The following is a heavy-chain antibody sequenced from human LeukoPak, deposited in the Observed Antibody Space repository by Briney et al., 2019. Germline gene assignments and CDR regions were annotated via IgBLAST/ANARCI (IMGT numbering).Heavy chain of an antibody. D-gene: IGHD2-2*01. CDR3: ASLGSTSRSFAFDI. J-gene: IGHJ3*02. CDR1: GGSISSGDYY. CDR2: IYYSGST. Sequence: SETLSLTCTVSGGSISSGDYYWSWIRQPPGKGLEWIGYIYYSGSTYYNPSLKSRVTISVDTSKNQFSLKLSSVTAADTAVYYCASLGSTSRSFAFDIWGQGTMVTVSS. V-gene: IGHV4-30-4*08.